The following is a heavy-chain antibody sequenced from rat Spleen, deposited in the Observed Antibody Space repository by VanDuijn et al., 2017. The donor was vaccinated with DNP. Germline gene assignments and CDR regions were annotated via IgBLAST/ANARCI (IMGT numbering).Heavy chain of an antibody. CDR2: LNTGVGNT. J-gene: IGHJ4*01. V-gene: IGHV5S13*01. Sequence: EVQLVESGGGLVQPGRSLKLSCAASGFTFSNYGVVRVRQAPTKGLEWVASLNTGVGNTSYRDSVKGRFTTARDNPKSTLYLQMDSLRSEDTATYYCARSPYSNYMGAMDAWGQGTSVTVSS. CDR1: GFTFSNYG. CDR3: ARSPYSNYMGAMDA. D-gene: IGHD1-2*01.